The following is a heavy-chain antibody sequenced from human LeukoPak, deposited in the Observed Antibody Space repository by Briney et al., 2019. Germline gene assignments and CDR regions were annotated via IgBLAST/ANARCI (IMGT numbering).Heavy chain of an antibody. Sequence: GASVKVSCKASGYTFTGYYMHWVRQAPGQGLEWMGWISAYNGNTNYAQKLQGRVTMTTDTSTSTAYMELRSLRSDDTAVYYCATGIAAADTVFPPGGYWGQGTLVTVSS. V-gene: IGHV1-18*04. J-gene: IGHJ4*02. CDR3: ATGIAAADTVFPPGGY. D-gene: IGHD6-13*01. CDR2: ISAYNGNT. CDR1: GYTFTGYY.